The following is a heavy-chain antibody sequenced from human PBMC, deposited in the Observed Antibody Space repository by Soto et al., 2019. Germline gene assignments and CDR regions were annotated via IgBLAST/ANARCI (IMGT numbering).Heavy chain of an antibody. D-gene: IGHD6-13*01. V-gene: IGHV3-48*02. CDR1: GFTFSSYT. CDR2: ITSSSSTI. CDR3: ARTLAAAAYYYYYGMDV. Sequence: EVQLVESGGGLVQPGGSLRLSCAASGFTFSSYTMNWVRQAPGKGLEWVSYITSSSSTIYYADSVKGRFTISRDNAKNSLYLQMNSLRDEDTAVYYCARTLAAAAYYYYYGMDVWGQATTVTVSS. J-gene: IGHJ6*02.